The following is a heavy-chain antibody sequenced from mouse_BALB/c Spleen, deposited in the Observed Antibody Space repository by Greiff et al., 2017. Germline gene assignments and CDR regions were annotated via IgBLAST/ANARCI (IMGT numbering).Heavy chain of an antibody. CDR3: ARRGLYGYWYFDV. CDR2: ILPGSGST. Sequence: VMLVESGAELMKPGASVKISCKATGYTFSSYWIEWVKQRPGHGLEWIGEILPGSGSTNYNEKFKGKATFTADTSSNTAYMQLSSLTSEDSAVYYCARRGLYGYWYFDVWGAGTTVTVSS. D-gene: IGHD1-1*01. J-gene: IGHJ1*01. V-gene: IGHV1-9*01. CDR1: GYTFSSYW.